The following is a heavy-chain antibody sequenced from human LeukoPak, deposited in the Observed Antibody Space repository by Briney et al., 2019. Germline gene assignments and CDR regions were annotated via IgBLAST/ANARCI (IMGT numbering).Heavy chain of an antibody. CDR2: IYYSGTT. CDR1: GVSINGFY. D-gene: IGHD3-10*01. V-gene: IGHV4-59*01. Sequence: SETLSLTCTVSGVSINGFYWSLIRQPPGKGLEWMGYIYYSGTTNYNPSLRSRVTISVDTSKNQFSLKLSSVTAADTAVYYCAREVLDHSGSGTYYRHFDFWGQGTLVTVSS. J-gene: IGHJ4*02. CDR3: AREVLDHSGSGTYYRHFDF.